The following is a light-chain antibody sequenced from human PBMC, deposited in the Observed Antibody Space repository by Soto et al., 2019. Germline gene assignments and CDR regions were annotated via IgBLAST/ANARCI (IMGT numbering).Light chain of an antibody. CDR2: DVT. V-gene: IGLV2-11*01. CDR1: SSDVGAYDY. CDR3: CSYAGSYASDYV. J-gene: IGLJ1*01. Sequence: QSALTQPPSVSGSPGQSVTISCTGTSSDVGAYDYVSWYQQHPGKAPKLMIYDVTKRPSGVPDRFSGSKSGNTASLTISGLQAEDEADYYCCSYAGSYASDYVFGAGTKSPS.